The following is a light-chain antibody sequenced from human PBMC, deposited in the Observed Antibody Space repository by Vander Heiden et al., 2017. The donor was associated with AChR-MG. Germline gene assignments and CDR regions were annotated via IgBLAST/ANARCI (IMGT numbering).Light chain of an antibody. V-gene: IGKV1-8*01. CDR1: QGISSY. CDR3: QQYYSYPRT. Sequence: AIRITQSPSSLSASTGDRVTITCRASQGISSYLAWYQQKPGKAPKLLIYAASTLQSGVPSRFSGSGSGTDFTLTISCLQSEDFATYYCQQYYSYPRTFGKGPRWKSN. J-gene: IGKJ1*01. CDR2: AAS.